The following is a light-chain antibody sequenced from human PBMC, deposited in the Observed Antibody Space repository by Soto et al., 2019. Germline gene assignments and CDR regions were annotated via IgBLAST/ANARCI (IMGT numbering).Light chain of an antibody. CDR2: VNSDGSH. V-gene: IGLV4-69*01. Sequence: QPVLTQSPSASASLGASVKLTCTLSSGHSSYDIVWHQQQPEKGPRYLMKVNSDGSHNKGDGIPDRFSGSSSGAERYLTISSLQSEDEADYYCQTWGTGIHVVFGGGTQLTVL. CDR1: SGHSSYD. CDR3: QTWGTGIHVV. J-gene: IGLJ2*01.